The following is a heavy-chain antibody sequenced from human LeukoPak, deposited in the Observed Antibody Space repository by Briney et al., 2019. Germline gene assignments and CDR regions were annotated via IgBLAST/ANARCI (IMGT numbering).Heavy chain of an antibody. J-gene: IGHJ5*02. D-gene: IGHD2-21*01. V-gene: IGHV1-46*01. CDR3: ARGRIAANWFDP. Sequence: ASVKVSCKASGYTFTSYYMHWVRQAPGQGLEWMEIINPSGGSTSYAQKFQGRVTMTRDKSTSTVYMELSSLRSEDTAVYYCARGRIAANWFDPWGQGTLVTVSS. CDR1: GYTFTSYY. CDR2: INPSGGST.